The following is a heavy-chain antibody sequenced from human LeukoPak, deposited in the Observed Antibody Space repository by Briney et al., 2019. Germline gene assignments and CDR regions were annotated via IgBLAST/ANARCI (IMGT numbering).Heavy chain of an antibody. CDR2: IILRFPTS. CDR3: TRERAMAAAATPPFDY. J-gene: IGHJ4*02. Sequence: SVPVSCTSSACTFDNYAITWVRQAPGQGLEWMGRIILRFPTSNSAQKFQDRLTIIADKSTATSYMELSSLRSDDTAVYYCTRERAMAAAATPPFDYCGQGTLVTASS. V-gene: IGHV1-69*06. CDR1: ACTFDNYA. D-gene: IGHD6-13*01.